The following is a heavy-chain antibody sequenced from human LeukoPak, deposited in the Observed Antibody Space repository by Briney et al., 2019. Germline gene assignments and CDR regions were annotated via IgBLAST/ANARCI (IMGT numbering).Heavy chain of an antibody. Sequence: SETLSLTCTVSGGSIISTIYYWGWIRQSPGKGLDWIGSISYSGSSFCKPSLKSRVTIAVDTSKNQFFLKLSSVTAADTAVYYCAREIWVAVAGTIYFDYWGQGTLVTVSS. CDR1: GGSIISTIYY. CDR2: ISYSGSS. D-gene: IGHD6-19*01. V-gene: IGHV4-39*07. J-gene: IGHJ4*02. CDR3: AREIWVAVAGTIYFDY.